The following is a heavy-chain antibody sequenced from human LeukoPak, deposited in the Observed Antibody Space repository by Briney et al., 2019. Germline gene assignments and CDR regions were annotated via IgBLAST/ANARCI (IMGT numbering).Heavy chain of an antibody. CDR3: ARDWGVGGRPGYMDV. CDR1: GGSISSYY. J-gene: IGHJ6*03. Sequence: PQTLSLTCTVSGGSISSYYWSWIRQPPGKGREWIGYIYYSGSTNYNPSLKSRVTISVDTSKNQFSLKLSSVTAADTAVYFCARDWGVGGRPGYMDVWGKGTTVTVSS. D-gene: IGHD6-6*01. CDR2: IYYSGST. V-gene: IGHV4-59*01.